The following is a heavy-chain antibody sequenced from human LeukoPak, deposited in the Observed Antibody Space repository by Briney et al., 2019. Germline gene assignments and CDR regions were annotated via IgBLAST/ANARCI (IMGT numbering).Heavy chain of an antibody. CDR2: IYTSGST. J-gene: IGHJ4*02. CDR3: ALTQVRPFDY. V-gene: IGHV4-61*02. Sequence: PSETLSLTCTVSGGSISSGSYYWRWIRQPAGKGLEWIGRIYTSGSTNYNPSLKSRVTISVDTSKNQFSLKLSSVTAADTAVYYCALTQVRPFDYWGQGTLVSVSS. CDR1: GGSISSGSYY. D-gene: IGHD3-10*01.